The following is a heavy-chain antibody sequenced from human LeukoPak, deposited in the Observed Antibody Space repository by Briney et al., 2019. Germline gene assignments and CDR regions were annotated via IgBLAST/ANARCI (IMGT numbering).Heavy chain of an antibody. J-gene: IGHJ4*02. CDR1: GFTFSSYG. V-gene: IGHV3-23*01. CDR2: ISGSGGST. CDR3: AKDRSIGTYYTFDH. Sequence: GGTLRLSCAASGFTFSSYGMSWVRQAPGKGLEWVSTISGSGGSTYYADSVKGRFTISRDNSKNTLYLQMNSLRAEDTAVYYCAKDRSIGTYYTFDHWGQGTLVTVSS. D-gene: IGHD1-26*01.